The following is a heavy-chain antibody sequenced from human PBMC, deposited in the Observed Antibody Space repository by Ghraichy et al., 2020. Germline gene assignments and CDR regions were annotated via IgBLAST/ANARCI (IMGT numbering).Heavy chain of an antibody. D-gene: IGHD3-22*01. CDR3: AREGHYSDSSGYPLFDC. Sequence: SQTLSLTCTVSGGSISGYYWTWIRQPAGKGLEWIGRVYPSGTTNYNSSLKSRVTMSVDTSTNQFSLKLSSVTAADTAVYYCAREGHYSDSSGYPLFDCWGQGTLVTVSS. V-gene: IGHV4-4*07. CDR1: GGSISGYY. J-gene: IGHJ4*02. CDR2: VYPSGTT.